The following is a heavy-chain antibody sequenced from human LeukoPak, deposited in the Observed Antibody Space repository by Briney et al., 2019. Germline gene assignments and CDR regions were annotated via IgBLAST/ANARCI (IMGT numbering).Heavy chain of an antibody. V-gene: IGHV4-59*01. CDR2: IYYSGST. CDR1: GGSISSYY. D-gene: IGHD2/OR15-2a*01. CDR3: ARGGLWPYYYYYMDV. J-gene: IGHJ6*03. Sequence: SETLSLTCTISGGSISSYYWSWIRQPPGKGLEWIGYIYYSGSTNYNPSLKSRVTISVDTSKNQFSLKLSSVTAADTAVCYCARGGLWPYYYYYMDVWGKGTTVTVSS.